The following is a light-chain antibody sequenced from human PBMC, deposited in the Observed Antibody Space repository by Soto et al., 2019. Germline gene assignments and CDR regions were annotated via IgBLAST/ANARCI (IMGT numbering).Light chain of an antibody. J-gene: IGKJ4*01. CDR1: QSVSSSY. Sequence: EIVLTQSPGTLSLSPGERATLSCRASQSVSSSYLAWYQQKPGQAPTLLIYGASSRATGIPDRFSGSGSGTDFTLTISRLDPEDFAVYYCQQFSSSPLTFGGGTKVEI. CDR2: GAS. V-gene: IGKV3-20*01. CDR3: QQFSSSPLT.